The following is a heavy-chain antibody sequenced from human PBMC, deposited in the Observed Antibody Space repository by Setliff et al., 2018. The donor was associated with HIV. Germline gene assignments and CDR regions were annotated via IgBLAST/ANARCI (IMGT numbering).Heavy chain of an antibody. V-gene: IGHV4-4*02. CDR2: IFHGGNT. CDR3: GRTMTYYYPCMDV. J-gene: IGHJ6*03. CDR1: GGSISRNSW. Sequence: PSETLSLTCDVSGGSISRNSWWTWVRQPPGKGLEWIGQIFHGGNTRYNPSLQSRLTMSIDKSENQVSLALSSVTAADTAVYYFGRTMTYYYPCMDVWGNGTTVTVSS.